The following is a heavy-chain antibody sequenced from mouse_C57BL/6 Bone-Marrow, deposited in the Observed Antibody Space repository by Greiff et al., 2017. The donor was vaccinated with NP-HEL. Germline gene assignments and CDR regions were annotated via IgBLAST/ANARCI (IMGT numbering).Heavy chain of an antibody. CDR1: GFTFTSYG. CDR3: ARKGAWFAY. Sequence: QVQLLQSGAELARPGASVKLSCKASGFTFTSYGISWVKQRTGQGLEWIGEIYPRSGNTYYNEKFKGKVTLTADKASSTAYMELRSLTSEDSAVYFCARKGAWFAYWGRGTLVTVSA. J-gene: IGHJ3*01. V-gene: IGHV1-81*01. CDR2: IYPRSGNT.